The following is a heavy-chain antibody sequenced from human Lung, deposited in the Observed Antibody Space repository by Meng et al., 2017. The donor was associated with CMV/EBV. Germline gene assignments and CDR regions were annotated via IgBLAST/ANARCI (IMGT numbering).Heavy chain of an antibody. Sequence: GGSXRLSCVASGFTFSGYSMNWVRQTPGKGLEWVSSITSRSSNTYYSDSVKGRFTISRDNAKNSLYLQMNSLRDEDTAVYYCARDQIRGVVGARPRGPGDLWXQGTXVTVSS. CDR3: ARDQIRGVVGARPRGPGDL. D-gene: IGHD1-26*01. J-gene: IGHJ4*02. CDR2: ITSRSSNT. CDR1: GFTFSGYS. V-gene: IGHV3-21*01.